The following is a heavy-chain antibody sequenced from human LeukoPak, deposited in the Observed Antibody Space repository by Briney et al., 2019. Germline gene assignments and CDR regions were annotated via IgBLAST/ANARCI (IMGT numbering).Heavy chain of an antibody. V-gene: IGHV4-59*01. CDR1: GGSISSYY. D-gene: IGHD3-22*01. CDR3: ARLIRDSSGYYFDY. CDR2: IYYSGST. J-gene: IGHJ4*02. Sequence: SETLSLTCTVSGGSISSYYWRWIRQPPGKGLEWIGYIYYSGSTNYNPSLKSRVTISVDTSKNQFSLKLSSVTAADTAVYYCARLIRDSSGYYFDYWGQGTLVTVSS.